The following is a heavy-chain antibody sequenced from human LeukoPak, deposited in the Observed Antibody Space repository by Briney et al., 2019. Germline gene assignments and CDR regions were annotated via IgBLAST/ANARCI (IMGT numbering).Heavy chain of an antibody. V-gene: IGHV3-23*01. CDR3: AKDPNRYFYDSSGYFDF. D-gene: IGHD3-22*01. J-gene: IGHJ4*02. CDR1: GFTSRNYA. Sequence: PGGSLRLSCAASGFTSRNYAMSWVRQAPGKGLEWVSSISDSGRSTYYADSVKGRFTISRDNSKNTLYLQINSLRADDTAVYYCAKDPNRYFYDSSGYFDFWGQGTLVTVSS. CDR2: ISDSGRST.